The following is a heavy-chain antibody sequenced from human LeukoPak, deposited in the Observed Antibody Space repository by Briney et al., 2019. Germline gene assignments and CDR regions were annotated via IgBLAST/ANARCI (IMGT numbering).Heavy chain of an antibody. V-gene: IGHV4-39*07. CDR1: GGSISSSSSY. Sequence: SETLSLTCTVSGGSISSSSSYWGWIRQPPGKGLEWIGTIYYSGGTYYNPSLKSRVTISVDTSKNQFSLKLSSVTAADTAVYYCASSAPNGDYYYYYMDVWGKGTTVTVSS. D-gene: IGHD3-10*01. CDR2: IYYSGGT. CDR3: ASSAPNGDYYYYYMDV. J-gene: IGHJ6*03.